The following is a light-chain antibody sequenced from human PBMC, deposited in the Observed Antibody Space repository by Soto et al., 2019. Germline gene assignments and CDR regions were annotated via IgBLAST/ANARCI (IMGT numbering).Light chain of an antibody. CDR2: GAY. J-gene: IGKJ4*01. CDR3: QQYNNSPLP. V-gene: IGKV3-15*01. Sequence: EILMTQSPATLSVSPGESATLSCRASHRVSSYLAWYQQKPGQAPRLLIYGAYTRATGIPARFSGSGSGTVVPLTISNLQSEDFAVYFCQQYNNSPLPFGGGTKVEIK. CDR1: HRVSSY.